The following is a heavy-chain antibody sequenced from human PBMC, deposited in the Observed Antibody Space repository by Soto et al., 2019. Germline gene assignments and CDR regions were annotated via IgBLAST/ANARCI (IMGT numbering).Heavy chain of an antibody. J-gene: IGHJ4*02. D-gene: IGHD2-15*01. CDR3: ARLEFSGGSCYSGPYFDY. CDR1: GGSISSYY. V-gene: IGHV4-59*08. Sequence: PSETLSLTCTVSGGSISSYYWSWIRQPPGKGLEWIGYIYYSGSTNYNPSLKRRVTISVDTSKNQFSLKLSSVTAADTAVYYCARLEFSGGSCYSGPYFDYWGQGTLVTVSS. CDR2: IYYSGST.